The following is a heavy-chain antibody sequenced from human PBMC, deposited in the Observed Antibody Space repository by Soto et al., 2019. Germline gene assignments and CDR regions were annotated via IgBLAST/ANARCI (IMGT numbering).Heavy chain of an antibody. CDR3: ARGCTNGVCYTRNYYYYYGMDV. V-gene: IGHV3-7*01. CDR2: IKQDGSEK. D-gene: IGHD2-8*01. CDR1: GFTFSSYW. Sequence: GGSLRLSCAASGFTFSSYWMSWVRQAPGKGLEWVANIKQDGSEKYYVDSVKGRFTISRDNAKNSLYLQMNSLSAEDTAVYYCARGCTNGVCYTRNYYYYYGMDVWGQGTTVTVSS. J-gene: IGHJ6*02.